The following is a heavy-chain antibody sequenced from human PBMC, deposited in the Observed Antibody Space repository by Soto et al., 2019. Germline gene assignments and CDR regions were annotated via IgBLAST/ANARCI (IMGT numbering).Heavy chain of an antibody. Sequence: GGSLRLSCGGSGFTFSGYGMHWVRQAPGKGLDWLAVISYDGSKEYYADSVRGRFTISRDNSNNTLYLQMNNLRPEDTAIYYCAKDMAYYYDSSGPRPGSGIDFWGQGTLVTVSS. CDR3: AKDMAYYYDSSGPRPGSGIDF. CDR2: ISYDGSKE. CDR1: GFTFSGYG. J-gene: IGHJ4*02. D-gene: IGHD3-22*01. V-gene: IGHV3-30*18.